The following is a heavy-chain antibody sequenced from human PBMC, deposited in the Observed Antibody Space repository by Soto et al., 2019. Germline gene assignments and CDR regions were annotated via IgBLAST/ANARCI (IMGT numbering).Heavy chain of an antibody. CDR1: GFTFSSYA. CDR2: INSDGSST. D-gene: IGHD6-13*01. V-gene: IGHV3-74*01. J-gene: IGHJ6*02. CDR3: AREPKGYSNSWYRPYYYGIDV. Sequence: GGYLRLSCAASGFTFSSYAMHWVRQAPGKGLVWVSRINSDGSSTSYADSVKGRFTISRDNAKNTLYLQMNSLRAEDTAVYYCAREPKGYSNSWYRPYYYGIDVWGQGSTVTVSS.